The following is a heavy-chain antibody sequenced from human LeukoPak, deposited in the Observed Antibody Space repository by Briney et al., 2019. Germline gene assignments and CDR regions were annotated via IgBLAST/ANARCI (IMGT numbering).Heavy chain of an antibody. Sequence: SETLSLTCHVSGGSIGSNTYFWGWIRQPPGKGLEWIGSIFYGGTTYYNPSLERRVTISVDTSKNRFSLKLSFVTAADTAIYYCARLIAAASLYHFDYWGQGTLVTVSS. J-gene: IGHJ4*02. CDR1: GGSIGSNTYF. CDR3: ARLIAAASLYHFDY. CDR2: IFYGGTT. D-gene: IGHD6-13*01. V-gene: IGHV4-39*01.